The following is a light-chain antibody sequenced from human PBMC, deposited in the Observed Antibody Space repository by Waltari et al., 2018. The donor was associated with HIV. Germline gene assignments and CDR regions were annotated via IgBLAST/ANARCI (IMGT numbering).Light chain of an antibody. CDR2: GNT. V-gene: IGLV10-54*04. CDR3: SAWDRSLSAVV. CDR1: SDNVGNQG. J-gene: IGLJ2*01. Sequence: QAGLTQPPSVSKGLRQTATLTCTGNSDNVGNQGATWLQQHQGHPPKLLFYGNTNRRSGISERFSASRSGNTASLTITGLQPEDEADYFCSAWDRSLSAVVFGGGTTLIVL.